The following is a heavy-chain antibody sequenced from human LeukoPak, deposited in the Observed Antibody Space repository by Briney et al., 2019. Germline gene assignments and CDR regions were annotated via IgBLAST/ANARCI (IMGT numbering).Heavy chain of an antibody. D-gene: IGHD5-12*01. J-gene: IGHJ6*02. Sequence: VQPGRSLRLSCAASGFTFSSYGMHWVRQAPGKGLEWVAVISYDGSNKYYADSVKGRFTISRDNSKNTLYLQMNSLRAEDTAVYYCAKDLALYSGYDNYYGMDVWGQGTTVTVSS. V-gene: IGHV3-30*18. CDR1: GFTFSSYG. CDR2: ISYDGSNK. CDR3: AKDLALYSGYDNYYGMDV.